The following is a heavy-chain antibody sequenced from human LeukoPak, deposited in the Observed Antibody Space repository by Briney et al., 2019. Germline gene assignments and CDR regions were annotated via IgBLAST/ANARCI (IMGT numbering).Heavy chain of an antibody. CDR3: AAETTVTTGYYYYMDV. CDR2: INPNSGGT. V-gene: IGHV1-2*06. CDR1: GYTFTGYY. J-gene: IGHJ6*03. D-gene: IGHD4-17*01. Sequence: ASVKVSCKAYGYTFTGYYMHWVRQAPGQWLEWMGRINPNSGGTNYAQKFQGRVTMTRDTSISTAYMERSRLRSDDTAVYYCAAETTVTTGYYYYMDVWGKGTTVTVSS.